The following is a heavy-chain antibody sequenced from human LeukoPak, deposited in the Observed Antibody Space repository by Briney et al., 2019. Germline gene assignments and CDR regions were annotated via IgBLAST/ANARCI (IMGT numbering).Heavy chain of an antibody. V-gene: IGHV3-20*04. CDR1: GFTFNNYW. J-gene: IGHJ6*02. CDR3: ARAILSDPKYYGMDV. D-gene: IGHD3-9*01. Sequence: GGSLRLSCAASGFTFNNYWMHWVRQAPGKGLEWVSGINWNADSTGYADSVKGRFTISKDNAKNSLFLQMNSLRAEDTAMYYCARAILSDPKYYGMDVWGQGTTVTVSS. CDR2: INWNADST.